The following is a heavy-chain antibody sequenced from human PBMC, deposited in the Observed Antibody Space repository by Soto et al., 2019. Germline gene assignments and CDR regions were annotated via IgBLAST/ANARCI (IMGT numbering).Heavy chain of an antibody. Sequence: PGESLKISCKGSGYSFTSYWIGWVRQMPGKGLEWMGIIYPGDSDTRYSPSFQGQVTISADKSISTAYLQWSSLKASDTAMYYCGSSAAGTFFPGFDAFDIWGQGTMVTVSS. CDR2: IYPGDSDT. CDR1: GYSFTSYW. V-gene: IGHV5-51*01. D-gene: IGHD6-13*01. CDR3: GSSAAGTFFPGFDAFDI. J-gene: IGHJ3*02.